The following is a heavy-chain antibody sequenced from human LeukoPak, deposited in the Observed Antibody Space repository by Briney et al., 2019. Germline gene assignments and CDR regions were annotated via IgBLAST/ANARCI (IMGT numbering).Heavy chain of an antibody. J-gene: IGHJ1*01. CDR1: GFTFDDYA. CDR3: AKDVDGYSSTLGFQH. V-gene: IGHV3-9*01. Sequence: GGSLRLSCAASGFTFDDYAMHWVRQAPGKGLEWVSGISWNSGSIGYADSVKGRFTISRDNAKNSLYLQMNSLTAEDTALYFCAKDVDGYSSTLGFQHWGQGTLVTVSS. D-gene: IGHD6-13*01. CDR2: ISWNSGSI.